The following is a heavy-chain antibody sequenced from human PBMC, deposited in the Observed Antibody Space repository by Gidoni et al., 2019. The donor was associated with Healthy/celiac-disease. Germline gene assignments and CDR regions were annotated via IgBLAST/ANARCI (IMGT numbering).Heavy chain of an antibody. J-gene: IGHJ4*02. V-gene: IGHV4-34*01. CDR3: ARGGKYYGSGSYYKY. CDR1: GGSFSGYY. D-gene: IGHD3-10*01. CDR2: INHSGST. Sequence: QVQLQQWGAGLLKPSETLSLTCAVYGGSFSGYYWSWIRQPPGKGLEWIGEINHSGSTNYNPSLKSRVTISVDTSKNQFSLKLSSVTAADTAVYYCARGGKYYGSGSYYKYWGQGTLVTVSS.